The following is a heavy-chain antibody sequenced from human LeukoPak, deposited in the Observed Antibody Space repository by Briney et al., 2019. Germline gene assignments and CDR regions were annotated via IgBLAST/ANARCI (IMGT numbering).Heavy chain of an antibody. J-gene: IGHJ6*03. V-gene: IGHV4-59*01. CDR2: IYYSGST. CDR3: ARVVAVAGTYYYYYMDV. Sequence: SETLSLTCTVSGGSISSYYWSWIRQAPGKGLEWIGYIYYSGSTNYNPALKSRVTISVDTSKNQFSLKLSSATAADTAVYYCARVVAVAGTYYYYYMDVWGKGTTVTVSS. D-gene: IGHD6-19*01. CDR1: GGSISSYY.